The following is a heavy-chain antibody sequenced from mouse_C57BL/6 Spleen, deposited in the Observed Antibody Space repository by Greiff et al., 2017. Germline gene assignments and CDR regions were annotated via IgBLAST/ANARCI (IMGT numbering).Heavy chain of an antibody. CDR1: GYTFTDYN. J-gene: IGHJ4*01. V-gene: IGHV1-18*01. CDR3: ERGAYGSSYAMDY. CDR2: INPNNGGT. Sequence: VQLQQSGPELVQPGASVTIPCKASGYTFTDYNMDWVKQSHGKSLEWIGDINPNNGGTIYNQKFKGKATLTVDKYSSTAYMELRSLTSEDTEVYYCERGAYGSSYAMDYWGQGTSVTVSS. D-gene: IGHD1-1*01.